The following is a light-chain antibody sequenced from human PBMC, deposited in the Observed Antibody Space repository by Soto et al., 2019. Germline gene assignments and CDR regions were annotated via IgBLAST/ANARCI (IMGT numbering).Light chain of an antibody. J-gene: IGLJ1*01. V-gene: IGLV1-40*01. CDR2: GNS. Sequence: QSVLTQPPSVSGAPGQRVTISCTGSSSNIGAGYDVHWYQQLPGTAPKLLIYGNSNRPSGVPDRFSGSKSGTSASLAITGLQAEDEADYYFQPYDSSLSGSYVFGTGTKVTVL. CDR3: QPYDSSLSGSYV. CDR1: SSNIGAGYD.